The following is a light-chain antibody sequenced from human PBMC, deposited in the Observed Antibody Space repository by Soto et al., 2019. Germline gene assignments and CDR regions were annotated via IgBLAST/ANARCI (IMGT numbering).Light chain of an antibody. CDR1: QSISNW. CDR2: KAS. V-gene: IGKV1-5*03. CDR3: QQYNNYMYT. J-gene: IGKJ2*01. Sequence: DIQMTQSPSTLSASVGDRVTITCRASQSISNWLAWYQQKPGKAPKLLIYKASSVESGVPSRFSGSGSGTQVTLTVSSLPPDDFATYYCQQYNNYMYTFGQGTKLEIK.